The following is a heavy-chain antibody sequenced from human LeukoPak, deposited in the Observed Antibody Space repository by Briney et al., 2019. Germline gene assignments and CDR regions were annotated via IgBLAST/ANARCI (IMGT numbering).Heavy chain of an antibody. Sequence: ASVKVSCKASGYTFTSYYMHWVRQAPGQGLEWMGIINPSGGSTSYAQKFQGRVTMTRDTSISTAYMELSRLRSDDTAVYYCASGTKGGYYYDSSGYPDYWGQGTLVTVSS. CDR1: GYTFTSYY. J-gene: IGHJ4*02. CDR2: INPSGGST. D-gene: IGHD3-22*01. CDR3: ASGTKGGYYYDSSGYPDY. V-gene: IGHV1-46*01.